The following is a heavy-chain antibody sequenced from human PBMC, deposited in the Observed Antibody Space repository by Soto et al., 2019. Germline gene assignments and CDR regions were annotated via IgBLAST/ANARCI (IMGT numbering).Heavy chain of an antibody. V-gene: IGHV1-2*02. J-gene: IGHJ6*02. CDR3: ARGRDAASQFYTPHGMDV. Sequence: ASVKVSCKASGYNLCAYYTYWVGQAPGRGLEGAGLMDPITGGKDSEEWLRDRVTMTRDTSINSAYMELRRLRSDDPAIYFCARGRDAASQFYTPHGMDVWAQGTTVTVSS. CDR1: GYNLCAYY. CDR2: MDPITGGK. D-gene: IGHD2-2*01.